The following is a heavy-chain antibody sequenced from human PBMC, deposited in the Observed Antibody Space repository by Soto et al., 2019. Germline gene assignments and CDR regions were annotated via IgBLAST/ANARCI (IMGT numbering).Heavy chain of an antibody. V-gene: IGHV4-38-2*01. CDR1: GYSISSGYY. CDR2: IYHSGST. Sequence: TLSLTCAVSGYSISSGYYWGWIRQPPGKGLEWIGSIYHSGSTYYNPSLKSRVTISVDTSKNQFSLKLSSVTAADTAVYYCARTGDYGWFDPWGQGTLVTVSS. D-gene: IGHD4-17*01. CDR3: ARTGDYGWFDP. J-gene: IGHJ5*02.